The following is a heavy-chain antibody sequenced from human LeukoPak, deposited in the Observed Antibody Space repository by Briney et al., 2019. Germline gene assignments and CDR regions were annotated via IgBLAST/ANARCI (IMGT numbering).Heavy chain of an antibody. D-gene: IGHD2-2*01. CDR1: GFTFGDYA. CDR2: IRSKAYGGAT. J-gene: IGHJ6*04. Sequence: PGGSLRLSCTASGFTFGDYAMSWVRQAPGKGLEWVGFIRSKAYGGATEYAASVKGRFTISRDDSKSIAYLQMNSLKTEDTAVYYCTRDDRYCSSTGCYGGYYYYYGMDVWGKGTTVTVSS. V-gene: IGHV3-49*04. CDR3: TRDDRYCSSTGCYGGYYYYYGMDV.